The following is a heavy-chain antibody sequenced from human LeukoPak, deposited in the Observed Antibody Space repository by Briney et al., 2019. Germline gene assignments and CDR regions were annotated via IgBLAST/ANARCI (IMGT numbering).Heavy chain of an antibody. CDR1: GGSFSGYY. J-gene: IGHJ6*03. V-gene: IGHV4-4*07. D-gene: IGHD4-23*01. CDR3: AREPGGGYYMDV. Sequence: PSETLSLTCAVYGGSFSGYYWTWIRQPAGKGLEWIGRIYTSGSTNYNPSLKSRVTISVDTSKNQFSLKLSSVTAADTAVYYCAREPGGGYYMDVWGKGTTVTLSS. CDR2: IYTSGST.